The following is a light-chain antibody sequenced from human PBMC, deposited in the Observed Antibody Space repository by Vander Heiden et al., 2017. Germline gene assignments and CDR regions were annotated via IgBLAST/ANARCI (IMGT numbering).Light chain of an antibody. V-gene: IGKV1-39*01. Sequence: DLQLTQSPSSLSASVGDRVTITCRTSQSISSYLTGYQQKPGKAPKLLIYAASSLQSGVPSRFSGSGSGTDFTLTISSLQPEDFATYYCQQYYSTRHTFGQGTKLEIK. J-gene: IGKJ2*01. CDR1: QSISSY. CDR2: AAS. CDR3: QQYYSTRHT.